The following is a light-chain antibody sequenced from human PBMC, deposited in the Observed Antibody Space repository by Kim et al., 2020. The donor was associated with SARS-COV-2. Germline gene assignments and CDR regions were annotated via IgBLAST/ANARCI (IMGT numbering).Light chain of an antibody. V-gene: IGKV1-27*01. CDR1: QAIRNY. CDR2: AAS. Sequence: AVGDRVTIASRESQAIRNYLAWYQERPGKVPQLLIYAASSLQPGVPSRFSGSGSGTDFTLTISSLQPEDAATYYCQYYNSAPWWAFGQGTKVDIK. CDR3: QYYNSAPWWA. J-gene: IGKJ1*01.